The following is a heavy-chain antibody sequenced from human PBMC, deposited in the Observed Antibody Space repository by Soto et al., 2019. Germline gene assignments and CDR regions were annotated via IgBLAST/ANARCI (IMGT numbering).Heavy chain of an antibody. CDR2: IYSSGSA. CDR1: GVSISSYC. Sequence: QMQLQESGPGLVKPSETLSLTCTVSGVSISSYCWNWIRQPPGKQLEWIGYIYSSGSANYNPSLESRVTMSVDTSKSQLSLSLRSVTPADTAVYYCARCRVNQIHLWVNWFDPWGQGTLVSVSP. CDR3: ARCRVNQIHLWVNWFDP. D-gene: IGHD5-18*01. V-gene: IGHV4-59*01. J-gene: IGHJ5*02.